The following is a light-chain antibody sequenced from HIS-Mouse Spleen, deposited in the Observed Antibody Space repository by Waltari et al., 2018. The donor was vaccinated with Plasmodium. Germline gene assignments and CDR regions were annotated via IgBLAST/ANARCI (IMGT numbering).Light chain of an antibody. CDR1: NIGSKS. Sequence: SYVLTQPPSVSVAPGQTARITCGGNNIGSKSVHWYQQKPGQAPVLVVYDDSDRPSGSPERFPGSNSGNTATLTISRVEAGDEADYYCQVWDSSSDRWVFGGGTKLTVL. J-gene: IGLJ2*01. CDR2: DDS. CDR3: QVWDSSSDRWV. V-gene: IGLV3-21*02.